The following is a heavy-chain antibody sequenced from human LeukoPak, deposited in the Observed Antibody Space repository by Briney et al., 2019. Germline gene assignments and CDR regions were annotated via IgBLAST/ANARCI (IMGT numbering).Heavy chain of an antibody. CDR2: ISSSGSTI. D-gene: IGHD2-2*01. CDR1: GFTFSSYE. Sequence: GGSLRLSCAASGFTFSSYEMNWVRQAPGKGLEWVSYISSSGSTIYYADSVKGRFTISRDNAKNTLYLQMNSLRAEDTAVYYCAKWVYYCSSTSCYFDYWGQGTLVTVSS. V-gene: IGHV3-48*03. J-gene: IGHJ4*02. CDR3: AKWVYYCSSTSCYFDY.